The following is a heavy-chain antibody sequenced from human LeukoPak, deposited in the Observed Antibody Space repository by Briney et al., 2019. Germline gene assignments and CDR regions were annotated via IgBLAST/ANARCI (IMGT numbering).Heavy chain of an antibody. CDR2: ISSSGSTI. V-gene: IGHV3-11*01. J-gene: IGHJ5*02. CDR1: GFTFSDYY. Sequence: PGGSLRLSCAASGFTFSDYYMSWIRQAPGKGLEWVSYISSSGSTIYYADSVKDRFTISRDNAKNSLYLQMNSLRAEDTAVYYCARDSAAADPFNWFDPWGQGTLVTVSS. CDR3: ARDSAAADPFNWFDP. D-gene: IGHD6-13*01.